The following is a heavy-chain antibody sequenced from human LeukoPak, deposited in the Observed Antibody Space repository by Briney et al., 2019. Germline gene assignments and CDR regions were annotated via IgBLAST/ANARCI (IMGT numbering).Heavy chain of an antibody. J-gene: IGHJ4*02. V-gene: IGHV3-7*04. D-gene: IGHD3-22*01. CDR1: GFSFSTYW. CDR3: AGGSGYLAPH. CDR2: IKHDGSEK. Sequence: GGSLRLSCAASGFSFSTYWMGWVRQAPGKGLEWVANIKHDGSEKYYVDSVKGRFTISRDNAENSLYLQVNSLRAEDTAVYYCAGGSGYLAPHWGQGTLVTVSS.